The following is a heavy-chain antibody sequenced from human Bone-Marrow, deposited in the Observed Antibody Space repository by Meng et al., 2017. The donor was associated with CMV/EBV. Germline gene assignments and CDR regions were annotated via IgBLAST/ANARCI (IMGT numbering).Heavy chain of an antibody. Sequence: GESLKISCAASGFTFSSYAMSWVRQAPGKGLEWVSAISGSGGSTYYADSVKGRFTISKDNSKNTLYLQMNSLRAEDTAVYYCAKDRPLFDYWGQGTLVTVSS. CDR2: ISGSGGST. CDR1: GFTFSSYA. CDR3: AKDRPLFDY. J-gene: IGHJ4*02. V-gene: IGHV3-23*01.